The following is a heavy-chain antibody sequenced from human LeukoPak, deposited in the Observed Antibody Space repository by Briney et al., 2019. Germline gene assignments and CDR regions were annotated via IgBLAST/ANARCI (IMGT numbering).Heavy chain of an antibody. J-gene: IGHJ5*02. CDR1: GFTFGDYA. D-gene: IGHD3-16*02. CDR3: TRVPYDYVWGSYRYAWFDP. CDR2: IRSKAYGGPT. Sequence: GGSLRLSCTASGFTFGDYAMSWVRQAPGKGLEGVGFIRSKAYGGPTEYAASVKGRFTISRDDSKSIAYLQMNSLKTEDTAVYYCTRVPYDYVWGSYRYAWFDPWGQGTLVTVSS. V-gene: IGHV3-49*04.